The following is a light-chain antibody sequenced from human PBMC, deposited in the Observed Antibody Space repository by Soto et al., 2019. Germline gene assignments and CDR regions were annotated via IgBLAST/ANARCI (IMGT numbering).Light chain of an antibody. CDR2: HIF. CDR1: ESLVHSDGTTY. V-gene: IGKV2-24*01. CDR3: MQAKQFPYT. Sequence: DIVVTQTPLSSPVTLGQPASISCRSSESLVHSDGTTYLRWFHQRPGQPPRLLIYHIFNRFSGVPDRFSGSGAGTDFTLKISRVEDEDVGVYYCMQAKQFPYTFGQGTKLEIK. J-gene: IGKJ2*01.